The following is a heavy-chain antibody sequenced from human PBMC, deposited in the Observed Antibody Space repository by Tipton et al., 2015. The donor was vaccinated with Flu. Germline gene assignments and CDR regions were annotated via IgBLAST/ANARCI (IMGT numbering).Heavy chain of an antibody. CDR1: GGAFGSYA. CDR3: VRALEAGYNYDSTFDY. V-gene: IGHV1-69*01. CDR2: IIPILRKI. Sequence: QLVQSGAEVKRPGSSVKVSCKASGGAFGSYAFGWVRQAPGQGLEWMGGIIPILRKINYAQKFQGRVTITADESTSTAYMEVRSLRYEDTAVYYCVRALEAGYNYDSTFDYWGPGTLVTVSS. J-gene: IGHJ4*02. D-gene: IGHD5-18*01.